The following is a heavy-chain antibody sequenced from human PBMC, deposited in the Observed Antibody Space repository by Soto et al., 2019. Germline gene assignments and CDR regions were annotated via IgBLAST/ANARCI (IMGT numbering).Heavy chain of an antibody. CDR1: GGTFSSYT. D-gene: IGHD5-12*01. V-gene: IGHV1-69*02. CDR2: IIPILGIA. J-gene: IGHJ2*01. CDR3: ARAAIVATIPTPTKAWNFDL. Sequence: QVQLVQSGAEVKKPGSSVKVSCKASGGTFSSYTISWVRQAPGQGLEWMGRIIPILGIANYAQKFQGRVTITADKSTSTAYMELSSLRSEDTAVYYCARAAIVATIPTPTKAWNFDLWGRGTLVTVSS.